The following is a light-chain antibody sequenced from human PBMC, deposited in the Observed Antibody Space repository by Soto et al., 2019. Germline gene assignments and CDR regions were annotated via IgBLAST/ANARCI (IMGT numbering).Light chain of an antibody. J-gene: IGKJ4*01. V-gene: IGKV3D-15*01. CDR2: DAS. CDR1: QDVSSK. CDR3: QQYIRWPLT. Sequence: EMVGTQSPATLSVSPGERVTLSCRTSQDVSSKLAWYQQKPGQPPSLLIYDASTMSTGTPARFSGSGSGTEFTLAVSSLQSEDYALYFCQQYIRWPLTFGGGTKVEIK.